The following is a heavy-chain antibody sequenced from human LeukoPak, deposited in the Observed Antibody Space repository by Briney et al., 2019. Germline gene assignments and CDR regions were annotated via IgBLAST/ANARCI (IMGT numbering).Heavy chain of an antibody. V-gene: IGHV3-23*01. Sequence: GGSLRLSCAASGFTFTTYAMSWVRQAPGKGLEWVSAISGSDGRIYYADSVKGRFTTSRDNSKNTLYLQMNSLRAEDTAVYYCATNPSYSTTYYFDYWGQGTLVTVSS. CDR2: ISGSDGRI. CDR3: ATNPSYSTTYYFDY. CDR1: GFTFTTYA. D-gene: IGHD4-11*01. J-gene: IGHJ4*02.